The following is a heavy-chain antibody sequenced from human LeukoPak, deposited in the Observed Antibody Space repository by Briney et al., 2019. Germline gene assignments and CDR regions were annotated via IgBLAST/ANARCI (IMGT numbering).Heavy chain of an antibody. Sequence: MPSETLSLTCNVSGVSISSSSYYWSWIRQPPGKGLEWIGEINHSGSTNYNPSLKSRVTISVDTSKNQFSLKLSSVTAADTAVYYCARVWVWRIAAQGGPFDYWGQGTLVTVSS. V-gene: IGHV4-39*07. CDR1: GVSISSSSYY. J-gene: IGHJ4*02. D-gene: IGHD6-6*01. CDR3: ARVWVWRIAAQGGPFDY. CDR2: INHSGST.